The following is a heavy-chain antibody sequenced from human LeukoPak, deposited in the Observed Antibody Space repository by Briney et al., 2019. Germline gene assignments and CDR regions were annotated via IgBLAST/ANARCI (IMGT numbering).Heavy chain of an antibody. Sequence: SETLSLTCTVSGGSISSSSYYWGWIRQPPGKGLEWIGSIYYSGSTYYNPSLKSRVTISVDTSKNQFSLKLSSVTAADTAVYYCARKGIAAYFDYRGQGTLVTVSS. V-gene: IGHV4-39*07. CDR2: IYYSGST. CDR1: GGSISSSSYY. CDR3: ARKGIAAYFDY. D-gene: IGHD6-13*01. J-gene: IGHJ4*02.